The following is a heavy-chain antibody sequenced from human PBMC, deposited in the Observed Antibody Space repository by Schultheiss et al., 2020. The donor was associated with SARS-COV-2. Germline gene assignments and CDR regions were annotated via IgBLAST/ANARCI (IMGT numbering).Heavy chain of an antibody. CDR1: GGSISSYY. Sequence: SQTLSLTCTVSGGSISSYYWSWIRQPPGKGLEWIGYIYYSGSTNYNPSLKSRVTISVDTSKNQFSLKLSSVTAADTAVYYCARGPRHDGTTLWFDPWGQGTLVTVSS. CDR2: IYYSGST. V-gene: IGHV4-59*12. D-gene: IGHD1-7*01. CDR3: ARGPRHDGTTLWFDP. J-gene: IGHJ5*02.